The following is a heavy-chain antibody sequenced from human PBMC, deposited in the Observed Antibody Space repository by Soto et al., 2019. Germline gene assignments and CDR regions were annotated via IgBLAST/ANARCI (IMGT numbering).Heavy chain of an antibody. CDR3: ARDQIRRAYCGGDCYPSGY. J-gene: IGHJ4*02. Sequence: QVQLVQSGAEVKKPGASVKVSCKASGYTFTSYGISWVRQAPGQGLEWMGGISAYNGNTNYAQKLQGRVTMTTDTSRSTAYMELRSRRYDDTAVYYCARDQIRRAYCGGDCYPSGYWGQGNLVTGPS. D-gene: IGHD2-21*02. CDR2: ISAYNGNT. V-gene: IGHV1-18*01. CDR1: GYTFTSYG.